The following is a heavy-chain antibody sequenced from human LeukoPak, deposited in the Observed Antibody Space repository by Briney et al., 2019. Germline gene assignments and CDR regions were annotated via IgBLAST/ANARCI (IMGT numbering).Heavy chain of an antibody. CDR3: ARGLRYCSGGSCYSWFDP. V-gene: IGHV1-2*02. CDR2: INPKSGGT. J-gene: IGHJ5*02. D-gene: IGHD2-15*01. CDR1: GYTFTDYY. Sequence: ASVKVSCKASGYTFTDYYMHWVRQAPGQGLEWMGWINPKSGGTKYAQKFQGRVTMTRDTSISTVYMELSRLRSDDTAVYYCARGLRYCSGGSCYSWFDPWGQGTLVTVSS.